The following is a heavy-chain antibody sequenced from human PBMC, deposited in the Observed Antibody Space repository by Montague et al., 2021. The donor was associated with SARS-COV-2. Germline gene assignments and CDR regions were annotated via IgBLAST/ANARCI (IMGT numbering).Heavy chain of an antibody. CDR3: AREGILWFGDLAPYYYGMDV. V-gene: IGHV4-4*02. J-gene: IGHJ6*02. Sequence: SETLSLTCAVSGGSISSTKWWSWVRQPPGKGLEWTGEINHSGSTNYSPSLKGRVTISVDTSKNQFSLKLSSVTAADTAVYYCAREGILWFGDLAPYYYGMDVWGQGTTVTVSS. CDR2: INHSGST. CDR1: GGSISSTKW. D-gene: IGHD3-10*01.